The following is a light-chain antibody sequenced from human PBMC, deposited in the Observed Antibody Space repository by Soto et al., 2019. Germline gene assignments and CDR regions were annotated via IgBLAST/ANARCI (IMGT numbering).Light chain of an antibody. J-gene: IGKJ4*01. CDR1: QGISSY. CDR2: AAS. Sequence: IQLTQSPSSLSASVGDRVTITCRASQGISSYLALYHQKAGKAPKLLIYAASALQSGVPSRFSGSVSGTDFTLTISSLQPEDFATYDCQQVNSYPLTFGGGTKVEIK. V-gene: IGKV1-9*01. CDR3: QQVNSYPLT.